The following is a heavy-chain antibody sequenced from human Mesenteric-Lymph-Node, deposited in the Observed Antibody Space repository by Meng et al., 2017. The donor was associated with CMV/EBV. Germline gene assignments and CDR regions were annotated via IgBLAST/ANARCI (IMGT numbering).Heavy chain of an antibody. CDR3: ARGKDFRYGMDV. CDR1: GFTVSSNY. CDR2: ISSTRGFI. D-gene: IGHD3-3*01. J-gene: IGHJ6*02. V-gene: IGHV3-21*01. Sequence: GESLKISCAASGFTVSSNYMSWVRQPPGKGLEWVSCISSTRGFIYYADSVKGRFTISRDSAKNSLYLQMNSLKAEDTAIYYCARGKDFRYGMDVWGQGTTVTVSS.